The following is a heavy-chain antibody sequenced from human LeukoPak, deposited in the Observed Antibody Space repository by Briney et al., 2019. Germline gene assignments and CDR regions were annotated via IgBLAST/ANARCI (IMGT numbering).Heavy chain of an antibody. Sequence: PSQTLSLTCTVSGGSISSGGYYWSWVRLHPGKGLEWIGYIYYSGSSYCNPSLKSRVSISVDTSKNQFSLKLSSVTAADTAVYYCARCSGTYYNAFEIWGQGTMVTVSS. CDR1: GGSISSGGYY. J-gene: IGHJ3*02. D-gene: IGHD1-26*01. CDR3: ARCSGTYYNAFEI. V-gene: IGHV4-31*03. CDR2: IYYSGSS.